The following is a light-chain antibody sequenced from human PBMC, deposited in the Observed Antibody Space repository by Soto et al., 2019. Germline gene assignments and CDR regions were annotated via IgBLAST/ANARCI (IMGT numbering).Light chain of an antibody. CDR1: QSVSSN. J-gene: IGKJ4*01. CDR3: QQYNTWPLP. V-gene: IGKV3-15*01. CDR2: GAS. Sequence: EIVMTQSPATLSVSPGERATLSCRASQSVSSNLAWYQQKPGQVPRLLIYGASTRATGIPARFSGSGSGTEFPLTISSLKSEVFAVYYCQQYNTWPLPFGGGPKVDIK.